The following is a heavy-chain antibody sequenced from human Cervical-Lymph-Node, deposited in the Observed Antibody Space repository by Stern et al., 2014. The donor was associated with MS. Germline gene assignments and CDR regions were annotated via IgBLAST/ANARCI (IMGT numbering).Heavy chain of an antibody. CDR3: AHIAGYSSSSGVGWFDP. J-gene: IGHJ5*02. D-gene: IGHD6-6*01. CDR1: GFSLSTSAVG. Sequence: QVTLRESGPTLVKPTQTLTLTCTFSGFSLSTSAVGVGWIRQPPGKALEWLALLFWDDDKRYSPSLKSRLTITKDTSKNQVVLTMTNMDPVDAATYYCAHIAGYSSSSGVGWFDPWGQGTLVTVSS. V-gene: IGHV2-5*02. CDR2: LFWDDDK.